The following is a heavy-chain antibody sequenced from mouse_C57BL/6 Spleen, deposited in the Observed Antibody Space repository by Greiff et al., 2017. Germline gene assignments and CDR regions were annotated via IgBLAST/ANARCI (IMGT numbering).Heavy chain of an antibody. CDR2: INPNNGGT. Sequence: EVQLQQSGPELVKPGASVKMSCKASGYTFTDYNMHWVKQSHGKSLEWIGYINPNNGGTSYNQKFKGKATLTVNKSSSTAYMELRSLTSEDSAVYYCAAGVYYDYDRFDYWGQGTTLTVSS. CDR1: GYTFTDYN. V-gene: IGHV1-22*01. D-gene: IGHD2-4*01. CDR3: AAGVYYDYDRFDY. J-gene: IGHJ2*01.